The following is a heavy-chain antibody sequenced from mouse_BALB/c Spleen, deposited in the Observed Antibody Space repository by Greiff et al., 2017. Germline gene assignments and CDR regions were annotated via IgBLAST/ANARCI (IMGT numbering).Heavy chain of an antibody. V-gene: IGHV6-6*02. CDR2: IRLKSNNYAT. Sequence: EVQLQESGGGLVQPGGSMKLSCVASGFTFSNYWMNWVRQSPEKGLEWVAEIRLKSNNYATHYAESVKGRFTISRDDSKSSVYLQMNNLRAEDTGIYYCTRRPIYYGYDGFAYWGQGTLVTVSA. D-gene: IGHD2-2*01. J-gene: IGHJ3*01. CDR3: TRRPIYYGYDGFAY. CDR1: GFTFSNYW.